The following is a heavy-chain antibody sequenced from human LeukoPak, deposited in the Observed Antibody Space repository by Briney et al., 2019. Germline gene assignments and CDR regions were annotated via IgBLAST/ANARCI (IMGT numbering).Heavy chain of an antibody. CDR2: ISSSGSTT. Sequence: GGSLRLSCAASGFTFSDYYMTWIRQAPGKGLEWVSYISSSGSTTHYADSVKGRFTIFRDNAKNSLYVQMNNLRAEDTAVYYCARVPRSGGSIDYWGQGTLVTVSS. CDR3: ARVPRSGGSIDY. J-gene: IGHJ4*02. V-gene: IGHV3-11*01. CDR1: GFTFSDYY. D-gene: IGHD6-19*01.